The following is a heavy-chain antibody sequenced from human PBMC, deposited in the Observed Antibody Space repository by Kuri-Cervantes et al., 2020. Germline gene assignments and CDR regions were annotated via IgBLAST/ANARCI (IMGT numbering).Heavy chain of an antibody. D-gene: IGHD6-19*01. CDR2: ISSSSSTI. CDR3: AKDESIAVAGTEY. J-gene: IGHJ4*02. V-gene: IGHV3-48*01. Sequence: GGSLRLSCAASGFTFSSYSMNWVRQAPGKGLEWVSYISSSSSTIYYADSVKGRFTISRDNAKNSLYLQMNSLRAEDTAVYYCAKDESIAVAGTEYWGQGTLVTVSS. CDR1: GFTFSSYS.